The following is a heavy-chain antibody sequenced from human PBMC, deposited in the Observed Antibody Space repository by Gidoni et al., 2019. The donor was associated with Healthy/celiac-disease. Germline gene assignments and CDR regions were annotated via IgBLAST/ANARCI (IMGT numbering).Heavy chain of an antibody. J-gene: IGHJ4*02. CDR3: AREAPYGGNSVDY. CDR2: INPSGGST. CDR1: GYTFTSYD. D-gene: IGHD4-17*01. Sequence: QVQLVQSGAEVKKPGASVKVSCQASGYTFTSYDKHGVRQAPGQGLEWMGIINPSGGSTSYEQKFQGRVTMTRDTSTSTVYMELSSLRSEDTAVYYCAREAPYGGNSVDYWGQGTLVTVSS. V-gene: IGHV1-46*01.